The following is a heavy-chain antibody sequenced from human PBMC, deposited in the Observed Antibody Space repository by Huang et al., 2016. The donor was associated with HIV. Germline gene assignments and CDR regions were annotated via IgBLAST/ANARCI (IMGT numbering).Heavy chain of an antibody. D-gene: IGHD4-17*01. CDR1: GYTLTNYD. J-gene: IGHJ4*02. V-gene: IGHV1-8*02. Sequence: QVHLVQSGAEVKKPGASVKVSCKASGYTLTNYDINWVRQAPGRGIGWRGWMNANTGNTGFAQSFQGRVTMTRKTSITTAYMELTSLTSEDTAVYYCARSAYGDLDYWGLGTLVSVSS. CDR2: MNANTGNT. CDR3: ARSAYGDLDY.